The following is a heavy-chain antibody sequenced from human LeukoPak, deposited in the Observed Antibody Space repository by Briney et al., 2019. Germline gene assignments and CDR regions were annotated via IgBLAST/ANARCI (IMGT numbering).Heavy chain of an antibody. CDR2: INHSGST. D-gene: IGHD6-13*01. CDR1: GGSISSYY. J-gene: IGHJ3*02. V-gene: IGHV4-34*01. Sequence: SETLSLTCTVSGGSISSYYWSWIRQPPGKGLEWIGEINHSGSTNYNPSLKSRVTISVDTSKNQFSLKLSSVTAADTAVYYCAREGAIAAAGTGYAFDIWGQGTMVTVSS. CDR3: AREGAIAAAGTGYAFDI.